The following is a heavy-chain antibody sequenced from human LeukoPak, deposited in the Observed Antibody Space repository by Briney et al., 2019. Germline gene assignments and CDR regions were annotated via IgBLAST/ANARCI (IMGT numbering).Heavy chain of an antibody. Sequence: PGGSLRLSCAASGFTFSNYWMSWVRQAPGKGLEWVANIEQDGGEKYYVDSVKGRFTISRDNAKNSLYLQMNSLRAEDTAVYYCAKDPSSGWYVYYYYGMDVWGQGTTVTVSS. V-gene: IGHV3-7*03. CDR1: GFTFSNYW. J-gene: IGHJ6*02. CDR2: IEQDGGEK. D-gene: IGHD6-19*01. CDR3: AKDPSSGWYVYYYYGMDV.